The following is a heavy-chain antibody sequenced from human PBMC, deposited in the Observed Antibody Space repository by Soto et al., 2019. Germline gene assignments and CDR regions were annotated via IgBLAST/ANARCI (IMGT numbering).Heavy chain of an antibody. D-gene: IGHD2-15*01. CDR3: ARDPFLDCNGGGCYSKYGLDI. J-gene: IGHJ3*02. Sequence: QVQLVESGGGVVQPGRSLRLSCAASGFTFSDYAMHWVRQAPGKGLEWVAVISYDGSKKYYADSVKGRFTISRDNSKDTLDLQMNSLGAEDTAVYSCARDPFLDCNGGGCYSKYGLDIWGQGTMVTVSS. CDR2: ISYDGSKK. V-gene: IGHV3-30-3*01. CDR1: GFTFSDYA.